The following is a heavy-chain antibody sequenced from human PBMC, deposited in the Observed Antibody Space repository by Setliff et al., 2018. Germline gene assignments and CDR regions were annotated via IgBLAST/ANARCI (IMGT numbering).Heavy chain of an antibody. Sequence: GGSLRLSCAASGFSLSSYWMSWVRQAPGKGLEWVANIKQDGSEKYYVDSVKGRFTISRDNAKNSLYLQMNSLRADDTAVYYCARDGGEYWGQGTLVTVSS. J-gene: IGHJ4*02. V-gene: IGHV3-7*01. CDR3: ARDGGEY. CDR1: GFSLSSYW. D-gene: IGHD3-16*01. CDR2: IKQDGSEK.